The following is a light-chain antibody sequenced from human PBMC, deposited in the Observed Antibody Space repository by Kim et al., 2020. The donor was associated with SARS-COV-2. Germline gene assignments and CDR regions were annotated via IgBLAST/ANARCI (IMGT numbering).Light chain of an antibody. CDR1: QTVFSY. V-gene: IGKV3-11*01. J-gene: IGKJ4*01. CDR3: QQRSNWPPT. Sequence: LSPGARATLSCRATQTVFSYLAWYHQKPGQAPRLLFYDASTRATGIPARFSGSGSGTDFTLTISSLEPEDSGVYYCQQRSNWPPTFGGGTKLDIK. CDR2: DAS.